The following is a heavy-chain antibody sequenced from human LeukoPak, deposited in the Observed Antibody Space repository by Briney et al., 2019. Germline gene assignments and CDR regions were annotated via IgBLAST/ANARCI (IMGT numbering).Heavy chain of an antibody. V-gene: IGHV4-30-4*07. D-gene: IGHD3-10*01. CDR2: IYYSGST. Sequence: KPSETLSLTCAVYGGSFSGYSWSWIRQAPGKGLEWIGYIYYSGSTYYNPSLKSRVSISIDTSKNQFSLKLSSVTAADTAVYYCARDGSGSYLPFDIWGQGTMVTVSS. CDR1: GGSFSGYS. CDR3: ARDGSGSYLPFDI. J-gene: IGHJ3*02.